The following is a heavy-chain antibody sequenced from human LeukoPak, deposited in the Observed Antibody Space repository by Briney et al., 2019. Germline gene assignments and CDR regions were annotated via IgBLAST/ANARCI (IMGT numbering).Heavy chain of an antibody. CDR2: ISAYNGNT. CDR3: ARDHPYSSSWYELHYYYGMDV. D-gene: IGHD6-13*01. CDR1: GYTXTSYG. J-gene: IGHJ6*02. Sequence: GASVKVSCKASGYTXTSYGISWVRQAPGQGLEWMGWISAYNGNTNYAQKLQGRVTMTTDTSTSTAYMELRSLRSDDTAVYYCARDHPYSSSWYELHYYYGMDVWGQGTTVTVSS. V-gene: IGHV1-18*01.